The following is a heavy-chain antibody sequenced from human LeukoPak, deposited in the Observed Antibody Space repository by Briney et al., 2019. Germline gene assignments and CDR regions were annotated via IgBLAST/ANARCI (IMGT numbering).Heavy chain of an antibody. CDR2: IIPSGGST. D-gene: IGHD1-26*01. CDR3: AKFGGSFIAPFDI. Sequence: GGSLRLSCAASGFTFSNYAMSWVRQAPGKGLEWASAIIPSGGSTYYADSVKGRFTISRDNSKNTLYLQMNSLRAEDTAVYYCAKFGGSFIAPFDIWGQGTMVTVSS. V-gene: IGHV3-23*01. J-gene: IGHJ3*02. CDR1: GFTFSNYA.